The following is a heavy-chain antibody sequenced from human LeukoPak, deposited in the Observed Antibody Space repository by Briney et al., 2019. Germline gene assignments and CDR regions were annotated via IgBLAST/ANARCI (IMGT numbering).Heavy chain of an antibody. CDR2: IWYMGGNK. CDR1: GFPFGGNG. CDR3: ARVRYYYDSSGYYPAPQMGGMDV. V-gene: IGHV3-33*01. Sequence: GGSLRLSCAASGFPFGGNGRHWARKAQGKGLEWVQVIWYMGGNKYYADSVKGRFTISRDNSKNTLYLQMNSLRAEDTAVYYCARVRYYYDSSGYYPAPQMGGMDVWGQGTTVTVSS. D-gene: IGHD3-22*01. J-gene: IGHJ6*02.